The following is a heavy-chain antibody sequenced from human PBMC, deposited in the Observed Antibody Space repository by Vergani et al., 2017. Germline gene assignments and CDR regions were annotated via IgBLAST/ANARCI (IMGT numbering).Heavy chain of an antibody. J-gene: IGHJ5*02. CDR2: MSPDSGNR. D-gene: IGHD4-11*01. V-gene: IGHV1-8*01. CDR1: GYSFTSHD. CDR3: ARDYSNNNYFDP. Sequence: QVQLVQSGAEVKKPGASVKVSCEASGYSFTSHDIYWVRQAPGQGLEWMGWMSPDSGNRGFAQNFQGRISMTRNTSINTAYIELSSLTSEDTAIYYCARDYSNNNYFDPWGQGTLVTVSS.